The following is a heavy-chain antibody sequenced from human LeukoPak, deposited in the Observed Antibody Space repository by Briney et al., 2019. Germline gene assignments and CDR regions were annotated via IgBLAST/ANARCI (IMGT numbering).Heavy chain of an antibody. D-gene: IGHD4/OR15-4a*01. V-gene: IGHV3-74*01. Sequence: QPGGSLRLSCAASGFTFRNYWMHWVRQAPGKGLVWVSRTNIDGSTSTYADSVQGRFSISRDNAKNTLYLQMNSLRAEDTPVYYCARAPMVRANVVDYWGQGTLVTVSS. CDR3: ARAPMVRANVVDY. CDR2: TNIDGSTS. J-gene: IGHJ4*02. CDR1: GFTFRNYW.